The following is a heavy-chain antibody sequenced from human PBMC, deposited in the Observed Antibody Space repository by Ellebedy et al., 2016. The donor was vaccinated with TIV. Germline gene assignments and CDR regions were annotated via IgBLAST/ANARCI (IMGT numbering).Heavy chain of an antibody. CDR1: GYRFTTYW. J-gene: IGHJ5*02. D-gene: IGHD3-10*01. Sequence: KVSCKGSGYRFTTYWISWVRQMPGKGLEWLGRIDPSDSYTNYSPSFEGHVTISADKSISTAYLQWSSLKASDTAMYYCARYFGGYYGSGSYWSGWFDPWGQGTLVTVSS. V-gene: IGHV5-10-1*01. CDR3: ARYFGGYYGSGSYWSGWFDP. CDR2: IDPSDSYT.